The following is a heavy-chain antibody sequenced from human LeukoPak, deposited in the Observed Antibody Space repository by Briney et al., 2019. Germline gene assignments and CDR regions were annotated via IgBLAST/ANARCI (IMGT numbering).Heavy chain of an antibody. J-gene: IGHJ3*02. CDR1: GGSIRSSYYY. Sequence: SETLSLTCTVSGGSIRSSYYYWGWIRQPPGKGLEWIGSIYDSGSTYYNPSLKSRVTISVDTSKNQFSLKLSSVAAADTAVYYCAREYYYDSSGYYGSAFDIWGQGTMVTVSS. CDR2: IYDSGST. CDR3: AREYYYDSSGYYGSAFDI. V-gene: IGHV4-39*07. D-gene: IGHD3-22*01.